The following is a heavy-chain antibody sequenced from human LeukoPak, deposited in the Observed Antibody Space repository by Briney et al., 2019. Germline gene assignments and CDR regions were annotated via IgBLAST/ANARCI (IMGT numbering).Heavy chain of an antibody. Sequence: GGSLRLSCAASGFTFSSYAMSWVRQAPGKGLEWVSAISGSGGSTYYADSVKGRFTISRDNSKNTLHLQMNSLRAEDTAVYYCAKDPDWGSNFFDYWGQGTLVTVSS. J-gene: IGHJ4*02. D-gene: IGHD7-27*01. CDR3: AKDPDWGSNFFDY. CDR2: ISGSGGST. V-gene: IGHV3-23*01. CDR1: GFTFSSYA.